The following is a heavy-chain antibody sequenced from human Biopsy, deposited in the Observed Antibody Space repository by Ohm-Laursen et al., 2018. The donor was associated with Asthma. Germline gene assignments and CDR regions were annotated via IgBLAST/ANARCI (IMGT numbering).Heavy chain of an antibody. CDR1: GFTFGSYG. Sequence: SLRLSCAASGFTFGSYGLHWVRQAPGKGLEWVADIWFDGSNKHYADSVKGRFTISRDNSKNTLHLQMNSLRAEDTALYYCGRERSYMVDYWGQGTLVIVSS. J-gene: IGHJ4*02. CDR2: IWFDGSNK. V-gene: IGHV3-33*01. CDR3: GRERSYMVDY. D-gene: IGHD3-10*01.